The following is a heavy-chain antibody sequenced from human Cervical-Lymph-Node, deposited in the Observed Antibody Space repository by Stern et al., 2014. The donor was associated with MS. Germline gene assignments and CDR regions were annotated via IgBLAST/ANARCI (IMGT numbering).Heavy chain of an antibody. CDR1: GGSIISGGYY. CDR3: AREKSQDDSNDNWFDT. CDR2: IYHSGST. D-gene: IGHD4-11*01. Sequence: VQLVESGPGLVKPSQTLSLTCSVSGGSIISGGYYWSWLRQYPGKGLEWIGYIYHSGSTSHNPSLKSRVTISVDTSKNQFSLRLRSVTAADTAVYYCAREKSQDDSNDNWFDTWGQGTLVTVSS. V-gene: IGHV4-31*03. J-gene: IGHJ5*02.